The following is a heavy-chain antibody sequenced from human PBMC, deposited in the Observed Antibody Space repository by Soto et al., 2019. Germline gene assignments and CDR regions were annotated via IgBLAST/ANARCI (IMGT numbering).Heavy chain of an antibody. CDR2: ISYDGSNK. CDR1: GFTFSSYG. J-gene: IGHJ4*02. Sequence: GGSLRLSCAASGFTFSSYGMHWVRQAPGKGLEWVAVISYDGSNKYYADSVKGRFTISRDNSKNTLYLQMNSLRAEDTAVYYCASNWFDYWGQGTLVTVSS. V-gene: IGHV3-30*03. CDR3: ASNWFDY. D-gene: IGHD1-20*01.